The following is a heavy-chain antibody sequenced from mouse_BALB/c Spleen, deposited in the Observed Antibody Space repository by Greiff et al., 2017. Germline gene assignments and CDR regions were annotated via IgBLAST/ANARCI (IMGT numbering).Heavy chain of an antibody. Sequence: EVQVVESGGGLVQPGGSLRLSCATSGFTFTDYYMSWVRQPPGKALEWLGFIRNKANGYTTEYSASVKGRFTISRDNSQSILYLQMNTLRAEDSATYYCARDGKYGGYYAMDYGGQGTSVTVS. V-gene: IGHV7-3*02. CDR1: GFTFTDYY. CDR3: ARDGKYGGYYAMDY. CDR2: IRNKANGYTT. J-gene: IGHJ4*01. D-gene: IGHD2-1*01.